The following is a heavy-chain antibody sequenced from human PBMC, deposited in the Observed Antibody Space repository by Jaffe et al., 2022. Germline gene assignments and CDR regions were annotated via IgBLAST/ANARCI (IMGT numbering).Heavy chain of an antibody. Sequence: QVQLVQSGAEVKKPGSSVKVSCKASGGTFSSYTISWVRQAPGQGLEWMGRIIPILGIANYAQKFQGRVTITADKSTSTAYMELSSLRSEDTAVYYCARDTNPHTYYYGSGSRGDDAFDIWGQGTMVTVSS. J-gene: IGHJ3*02. V-gene: IGHV1-69*08. CDR2: IIPILGIA. CDR1: GGTFSSYT. D-gene: IGHD3-10*01. CDR3: ARDTNPHTYYYGSGSRGDDAFDI.